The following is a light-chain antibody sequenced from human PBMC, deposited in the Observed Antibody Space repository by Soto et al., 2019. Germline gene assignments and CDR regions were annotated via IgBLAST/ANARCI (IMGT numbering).Light chain of an antibody. CDR2: EVS. J-gene: IGLJ1*01. CDR3: SSFTSVSTYV. Sequence: QSALTQPASVSGSPGKTIAISCTGTSSDVGCYNYVSWYQQLPGKAPKLLISEVSNRSSGVSNRFSGSKSGNTASLTISGLQAEDEADYYCSSFTSVSTYVFGTGTKVTVL. V-gene: IGLV2-14*01. CDR1: SSDVGCYNY.